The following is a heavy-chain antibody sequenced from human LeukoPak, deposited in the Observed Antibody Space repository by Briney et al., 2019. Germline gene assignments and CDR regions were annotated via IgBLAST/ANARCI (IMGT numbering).Heavy chain of an antibody. D-gene: IGHD1-26*01. CDR1: GYTFINYG. J-gene: IGHJ4*02. CDR3: AREGVVGALDFDY. Sequence: ASVKVSCKASGYTFINYGISWVRRAPGQGLEWMGYISAYNGNTDYAQKLQGRVTMTTDTSTSTAYMELRSLRSDDTAVYYCAREGVVGALDFDYWGRGTLVTVSS. V-gene: IGHV1-18*01. CDR2: ISAYNGNT.